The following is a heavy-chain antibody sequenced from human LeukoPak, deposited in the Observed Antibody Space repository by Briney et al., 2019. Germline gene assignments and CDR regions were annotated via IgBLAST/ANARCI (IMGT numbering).Heavy chain of an antibody. CDR1: GGSITSYY. D-gene: IGHD2-8*01. J-gene: IGHJ6*02. Sequence: PSETLSLTCTVSGGSITSYYWSWIRQPPGKGLEWIGYIYYSGSTNYNPSLKSRVTISVDTSKNQFSLKLSSVTAADTAVYYCARDPSEYCTNGVCLGYYYYGMDVWGQGTTVTVSS. CDR2: IYYSGST. CDR3: ARDPSEYCTNGVCLGYYYYGMDV. V-gene: IGHV4-59*01.